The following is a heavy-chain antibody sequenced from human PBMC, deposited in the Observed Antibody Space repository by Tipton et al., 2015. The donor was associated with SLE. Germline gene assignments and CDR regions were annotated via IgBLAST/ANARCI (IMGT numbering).Heavy chain of an antibody. Sequence: TLSLTCTVSGGSISSYYWSWIRQPPGKGLEWIGYIYSSGSTNYNPSLKSRVTISADMSKNQFSLKLSSVTAADTAVYYCASWDYYYMDVWGKGTAVTVSS. CDR2: IYSSGST. CDR3: ASWDYYYMDV. J-gene: IGHJ6*03. V-gene: IGHV4-4*08. D-gene: IGHD7-27*01. CDR1: GGSISSYY.